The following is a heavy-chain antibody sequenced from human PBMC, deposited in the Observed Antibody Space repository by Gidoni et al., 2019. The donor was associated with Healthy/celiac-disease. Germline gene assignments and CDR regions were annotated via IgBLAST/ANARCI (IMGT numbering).Heavy chain of an antibody. V-gene: IGHV4-34*01. CDR3: ARVLGLSSDWYVDAFDI. CDR2: INHSGST. J-gene: IGHJ3*02. CDR1: GSSLGGYY. Sequence: QAELQQWRSGLLNPSETLSLTCAVYGSSLGGYYWCWIRQPPGKGLEWIGGINHSGSTNYNPSLKSRVTISVDTTKNKFSLKLSFVTATDTAVYCCARVLGLSSDWYVDAFDIWGQGTMVTVSS. D-gene: IGHD6-19*01.